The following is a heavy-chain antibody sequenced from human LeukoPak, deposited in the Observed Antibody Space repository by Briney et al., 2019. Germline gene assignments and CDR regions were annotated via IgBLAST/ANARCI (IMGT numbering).Heavy chain of an antibody. Sequence: SETLSLTCTVSGGSISSYYWSWIRQPAGKGLEWIGRIYISGSTNYNPSLKSRVTMSVDTSKNQFSLKPSSVTAADTAVYYCARMYSSSSYFDYWGQGTLVTVSS. CDR2: IYISGST. V-gene: IGHV4-4*07. CDR3: ARMYSSSSYFDY. D-gene: IGHD6-6*01. J-gene: IGHJ4*02. CDR1: GGSISSYY.